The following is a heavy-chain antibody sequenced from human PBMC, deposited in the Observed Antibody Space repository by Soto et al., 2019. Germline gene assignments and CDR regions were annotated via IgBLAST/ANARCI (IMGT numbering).Heavy chain of an antibody. CDR3: ARNTGYSSSWSKAPYNWFDP. Sequence: ASVKVSCKASGYTFTGYYMHWVRQAPGQGLEWMGWINPNSGGTNYAQKFQGWVTMTRDTSISTAYMELSRLRSDDTAVYYCARNTGYSSSWSKAPYNWFDPWGQGTLVTVSS. J-gene: IGHJ5*02. CDR1: GYTFTGYY. V-gene: IGHV1-2*04. CDR2: INPNSGGT. D-gene: IGHD6-13*01.